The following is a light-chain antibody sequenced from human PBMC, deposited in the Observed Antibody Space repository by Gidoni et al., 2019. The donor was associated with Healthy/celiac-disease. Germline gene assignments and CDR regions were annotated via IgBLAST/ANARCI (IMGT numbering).Light chain of an antibody. Sequence: QLVLTQSPSASASLGASVKLTCTLRSGHSSSAIAWHQQQPEKGPRYLMKLNSDCSHSKGDGIPDRFSGSSSGAERYLTISSLQSEDEADYDCQTWGTGIWVFGGGTKLTVL. V-gene: IGLV4-69*01. CDR2: LNSDCSH. CDR1: SGHSSSA. CDR3: QTWGTGIWV. J-gene: IGLJ3*02.